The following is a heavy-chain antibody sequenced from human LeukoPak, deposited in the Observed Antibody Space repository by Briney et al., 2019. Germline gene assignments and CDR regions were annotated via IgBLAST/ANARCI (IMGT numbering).Heavy chain of an antibody. J-gene: IGHJ4*02. CDR1: GYTFTGYY. D-gene: IGHD5-18*01. V-gene: IGHV1-2*02. CDR2: IHPKSGDT. CDR3: SRGSGISYGGIDY. Sequence: SVKVSCKASGYTFTGYYLHWVRQAPGQGLEWMGWIHPKSGDTKYAQKFLGRVTLTRDTSTTIVYMELKWLTSDDTAVYYCSRGSGISYGGIDYWGQGTLVTVSS.